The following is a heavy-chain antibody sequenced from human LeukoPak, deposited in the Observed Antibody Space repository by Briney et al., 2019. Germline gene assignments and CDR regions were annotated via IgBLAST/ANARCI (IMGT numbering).Heavy chain of an antibody. CDR3: ARDRGYDYGDSYYAFDI. CDR2: INPKSGGT. CDR1: GYTFTGYY. V-gene: IGHV1-2*06. Sequence: GASVKVSCKASGYTFTGYYMHWVRQAPGQGLEWMGRINPKSGGTNYAQKFQGRVTTTRDTTISTAYMELSRLRSDDTAVYYCARDRGYDYGDSYYAFDIWGQGTMVTVSS. J-gene: IGHJ3*02. D-gene: IGHD4-17*01.